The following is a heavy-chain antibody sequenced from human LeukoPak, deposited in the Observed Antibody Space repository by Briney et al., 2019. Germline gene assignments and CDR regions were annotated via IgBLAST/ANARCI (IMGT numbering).Heavy chain of an antibody. CDR3: AREWELTVFDY. V-gene: IGHV3-21*01. D-gene: IGHD1-26*01. CDR1: GFTFSSYS. J-gene: IGHJ4*02. CDR2: ISSSSSYI. Sequence: GGSLRLSCAASGFTFSSYSMNWVRQAPGKGLEWVSSISSSSSYIYYADSVKGRFTISRDNAKNSLYLQMNSLRAKDTAVYYCAREWELTVFDYWGQGTLVTVSS.